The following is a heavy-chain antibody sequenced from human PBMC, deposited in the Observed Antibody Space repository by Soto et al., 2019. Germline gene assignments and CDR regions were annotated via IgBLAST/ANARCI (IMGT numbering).Heavy chain of an antibody. CDR1: GGSISSSSYY. Sequence: SETLSLTCTVSGGSISSSSYYWGWIRQPPGKGLEWIGSIYYSGSTYYNPSLKSRVTISVDTSKNQFSLKLSSVTAADTAVYYCASSLGYCTSGVCGDAFDIWGKGTMVTVSS. J-gene: IGHJ3*02. CDR2: IYYSGST. V-gene: IGHV4-39*01. D-gene: IGHD2-8*01. CDR3: ASSLGYCTSGVCGDAFDI.